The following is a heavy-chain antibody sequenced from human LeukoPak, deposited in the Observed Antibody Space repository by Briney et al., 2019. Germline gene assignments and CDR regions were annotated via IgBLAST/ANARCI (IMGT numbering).Heavy chain of an antibody. Sequence: PGRSLRLSCAESGFTFSSYGMRWVRPAPDKGLEWVAVIWYDGSNKYYADSVKGGFTISRDTSQNTLYLQMNSLRAQDTPVYYTAKDLSYSSSWYDYWGQGTLVTVSS. V-gene: IGHV3-33*06. J-gene: IGHJ4*02. CDR1: GFTFSSYG. CDR2: IWYDGSNK. D-gene: IGHD6-13*01. CDR3: AKDLSYSSSWYDY.